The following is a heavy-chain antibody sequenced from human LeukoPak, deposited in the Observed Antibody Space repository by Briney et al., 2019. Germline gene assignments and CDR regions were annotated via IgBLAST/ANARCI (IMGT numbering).Heavy chain of an antibody. D-gene: IGHD1-26*01. V-gene: IGHV3-7*01. CDR1: RFTFSNYW. J-gene: IGHJ4*02. CDR2: INQDGSER. CDR3: ARDYMAGATFQIQGPVDY. Sequence: GGSLRLSYAASRFTFSNYWMTWVRQAPGKGLEWVANINQDGSERYYVDSVKGRFTISRDNAKSSLYLQMNSLRAEDTAVYYCARDYMAGATFQIQGPVDYWGQGTLVTVSS.